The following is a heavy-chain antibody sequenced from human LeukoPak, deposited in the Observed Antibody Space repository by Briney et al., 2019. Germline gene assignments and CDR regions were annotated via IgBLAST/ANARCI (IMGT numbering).Heavy chain of an antibody. CDR1: GYTFTGYY. CDR2: INPNSGGNT. V-gene: IGHV1-2*02. D-gene: IGHD6-19*01. Sequence: ASVKVSCKASGYTFTGYYMHWVRQAPGQGLEWMGWINPNSGGNTNNAQKFQGRVTMTRDTSTSTVYMELSSLRSGDTAVYYCARFAVHRRLAVAGQFGLDYWGQGTLVTVSS. J-gene: IGHJ4*02. CDR3: ARFAVHRRLAVAGQFGLDY.